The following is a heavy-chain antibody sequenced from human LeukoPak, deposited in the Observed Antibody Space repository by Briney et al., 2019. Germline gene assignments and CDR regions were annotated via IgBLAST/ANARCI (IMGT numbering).Heavy chain of an antibody. Sequence: GGSQRLSCAASGFTVSSSYMSWVRQAPGKGLEWVSVMYSGGATYYANSVKGRFTISRDYSKNTLNLQMNNLGTEDTAVYFCARSVHDTSGYAYWGQGTLVTVSS. CDR3: ARSVHDTSGYAY. V-gene: IGHV3-66*02. D-gene: IGHD3-22*01. CDR2: MYSGGAT. CDR1: GFTVSSSY. J-gene: IGHJ4*02.